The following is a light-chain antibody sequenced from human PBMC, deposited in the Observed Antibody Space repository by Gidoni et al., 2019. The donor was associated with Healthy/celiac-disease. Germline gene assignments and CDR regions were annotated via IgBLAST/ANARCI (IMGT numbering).Light chain of an antibody. V-gene: IGLV3-1*01. J-gene: IGLJ2*01. CDR1: KLGDKS. CDR2: QDS. CDR3: QAWDSSTARVV. Sequence: SYALTQPPSVSVSPGQTASITCSGDKLGDKSARWYQQKPGQSPVLVIYQDSKRPSGIPERFSGSNSGNTATLTISGTQAMDEADYYCQAWDSSTARVVFGGGTKLTVL.